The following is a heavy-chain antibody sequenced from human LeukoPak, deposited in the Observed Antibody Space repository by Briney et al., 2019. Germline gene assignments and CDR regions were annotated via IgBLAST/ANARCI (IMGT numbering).Heavy chain of an antibody. D-gene: IGHD3-3*01. CDR3: ARDRSDGGGYYDFWSGYSIGAFDI. V-gene: IGHV3-23*01. Sequence: GGSLRLSCAASGFTFSTYAMSWVRQAPGKGLEWVSAITGSGGSTYYADSVKGRFTISRDNSKNTLYLQMNSLRAEDTAVYYCARDRSDGGGYYDFWSGYSIGAFDIWGQGAMVTVSS. CDR2: ITGSGGST. CDR1: GFTFSTYA. J-gene: IGHJ3*02.